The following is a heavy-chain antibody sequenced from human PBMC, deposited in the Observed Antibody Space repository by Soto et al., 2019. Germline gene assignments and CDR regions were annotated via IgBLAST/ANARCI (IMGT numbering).Heavy chain of an antibody. CDR2: INPSGGST. CDR1: GYTFTSYY. Sequence: ASVKVSCKASGYTFTSYYMHWVRQAPGQGLEWMGIINPSGGSTSYAQKFQGRVTMTRDTSTSTVYMELSSLRSEDTAVYYCARSSPGVPLGIGGLPNDYWGQGTLVTVSS. J-gene: IGHJ4*02. V-gene: IGHV1-46*01. D-gene: IGHD7-27*01. CDR3: ARSSPGVPLGIGGLPNDY.